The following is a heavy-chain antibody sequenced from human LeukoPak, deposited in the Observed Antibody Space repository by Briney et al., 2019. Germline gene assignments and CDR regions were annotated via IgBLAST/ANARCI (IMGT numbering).Heavy chain of an antibody. CDR3: ASMGLAVVVPAAIRT. J-gene: IGHJ5*02. D-gene: IGHD2-2*02. CDR1: GYTFTGYY. V-gene: IGHV1-2*02. Sequence: ASVKVSCKASGYTFTGYYMHWVRQAPGQGLEWMGWINPNSGGTNYAQKFQGRVTMTRDTSISTAYMELSRLRSDDTAVYYCASMGLAVVVPAAIRTWGQGTLVTVSS. CDR2: INPNSGGT.